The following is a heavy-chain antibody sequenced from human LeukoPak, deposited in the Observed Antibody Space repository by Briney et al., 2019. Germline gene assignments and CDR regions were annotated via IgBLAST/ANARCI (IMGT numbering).Heavy chain of an antibody. CDR3: AKVWTAYSDDYFDY. J-gene: IGHJ4*02. Sequence: GGSLRLSCAASGFTSSSYGMSWVHQAPGKGLECVSSISGSGGSTNHADSVKGRFTISRDNSKNTLYLQMNSLRAEDTAVYYCAKVWTAYSDDYFDYWGQGTLVTVSS. D-gene: IGHD3/OR15-3a*01. V-gene: IGHV3-23*01. CDR2: ISGSGGST. CDR1: GFTSSSYG.